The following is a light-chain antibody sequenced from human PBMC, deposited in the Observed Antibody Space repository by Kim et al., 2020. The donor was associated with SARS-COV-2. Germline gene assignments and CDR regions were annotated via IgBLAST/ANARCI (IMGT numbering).Light chain of an antibody. Sequence: GQRFTISCSGSSSNIGINYVYWYQQLPGTAPKLLIYRNSQRPSGVPARFSGSKSGTSASLAISGLRSEDEADYYCAAWDDSLSESLFGGGTQLTVL. CDR3: AAWDDSLSESL. J-gene: IGLJ3*02. CDR1: SSNIGINY. CDR2: RNS. V-gene: IGLV1-47*01.